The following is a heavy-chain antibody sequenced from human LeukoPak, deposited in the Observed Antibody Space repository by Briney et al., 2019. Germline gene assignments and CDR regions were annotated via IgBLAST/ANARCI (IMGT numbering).Heavy chain of an antibody. CDR2: IYFSGGT. CDR1: GDSISSSNCY. V-gene: IGHV4-39*01. CDR3: ARAGALRFLEWLFEAGYNWFDP. Sequence: SETLSLTCTVSGDSISSSNCYWGWIRQPPGKGLEWIGSIYFSGGTYYNASLKSRVTISVDTSKNQFSLKLSSVTAADTAVYYCARAGALRFLEWLFEAGYNWFDPWGQGTLVTVSS. J-gene: IGHJ5*02. D-gene: IGHD3-3*01.